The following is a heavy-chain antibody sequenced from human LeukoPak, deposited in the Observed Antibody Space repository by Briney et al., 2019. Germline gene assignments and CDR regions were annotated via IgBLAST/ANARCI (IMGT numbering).Heavy chain of an antibody. J-gene: IGHJ5*02. CDR3: AGLGASGNGYLSWFDP. D-gene: IGHD3-22*01. CDR2: IYYSGNS. V-gene: IGHV4-59*01. Sequence: PSETLSLTCTVSGGSISTYYWSWIRQPPGKGLEWIGYIYYSGNSNYNPSLKSRVTISVDTSKNQFSLKLSSVTAADTAVYYCAGLGASGNGYLSWFDPWGQGTLVTVSS. CDR1: GGSISTYY.